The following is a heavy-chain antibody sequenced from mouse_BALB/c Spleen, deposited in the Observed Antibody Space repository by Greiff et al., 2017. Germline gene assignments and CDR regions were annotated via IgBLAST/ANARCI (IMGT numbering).Heavy chain of an antibody. D-gene: IGHD1-1*01. J-gene: IGHJ4*01. CDR1: GFSLTSYD. V-gene: IGHV2-9-2*01. CDR3: VRGYYGSSYDAMDY. CDR2: IWTGGGT. Sequence: VQLVESGPGLVAPSQSLSITCTVSGFSLTSYDISWIRQPPGKGLEWLGVIWTGGGTNYNSAFMSRLSISKDNSKSQVFLKMNSLQTDDTAIYYCVRGYYGSSYDAMDYWGQGTSVTVSS.